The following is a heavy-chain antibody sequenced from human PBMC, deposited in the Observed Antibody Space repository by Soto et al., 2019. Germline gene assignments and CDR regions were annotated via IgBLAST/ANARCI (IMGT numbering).Heavy chain of an antibody. CDR2: ISASGDTV. D-gene: IGHD1-26*01. CDR3: ARELSGNYFAFDL. Sequence: GGSLRLSCVASGLPSTGFEMNWVRQAPGKGLEWVSYISASGDTVYYADSVKGRFTISRDNAKNTLYLQMNSLRGDDTAVYYCARELSGNYFAFDLWGQGTMVTVSS. CDR1: GLPSTGFE. V-gene: IGHV3-48*01. J-gene: IGHJ3*01.